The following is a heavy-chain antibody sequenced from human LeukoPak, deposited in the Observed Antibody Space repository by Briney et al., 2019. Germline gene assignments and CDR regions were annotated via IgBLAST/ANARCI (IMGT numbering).Heavy chain of an antibody. CDR2: INPSGGST. CDR3: AREVVGDYYDSSGSTGAHAFDI. Sequence: ASVKVSCKASGYTFTSYYMHWVRQAPGQGLEWMGIINPSGGSTSYAQKFQGRVTMTRDTSTSTVYMVLSSLRSEDTAVYYCAREVVGDYYDSSGSTGAHAFDIWGQGTMVTVSS. D-gene: IGHD3-22*01. CDR1: GYTFTSYY. V-gene: IGHV1-46*01. J-gene: IGHJ3*02.